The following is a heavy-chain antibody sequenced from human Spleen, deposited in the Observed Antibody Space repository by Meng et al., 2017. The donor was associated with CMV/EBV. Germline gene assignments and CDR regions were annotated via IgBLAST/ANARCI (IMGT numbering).Heavy chain of an antibody. Sequence: SETLSLTCTVSGGAIGSDYWSWIRQPPGKGLEWIGYIYYSGSTKYNPSLKSRVTISVDTSKNQFSLKLSSVTAADTAVYYCARLGRYTYFDYWGQGTTVTVSS. CDR1: GGAIGSDY. V-gene: IGHV4-59*12. J-gene: IGHJ4*03. D-gene: IGHD3-9*01. CDR2: IYYSGST. CDR3: ARLGRYTYFDY.